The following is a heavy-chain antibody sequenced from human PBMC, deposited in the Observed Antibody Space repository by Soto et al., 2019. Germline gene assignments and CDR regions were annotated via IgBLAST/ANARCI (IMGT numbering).Heavy chain of an antibody. J-gene: IGHJ6*02. CDR1: GYTSTSCY. D-gene: IGHD3-3*01. Sequence: ASVKVSCKASGYTSTSCYMHWVRQAPGQGLEWMGIINPSGGSTSYAQKFQGRVTMTRDTSTSTVDMELSSLRSEDTAVYYCARASITIFGVVIRDYYYYGMDGWGQGTTVTVSS. V-gene: IGHV1-46*01. CDR3: ARASITIFGVVIRDYYYYGMDG. CDR2: INPSGGST.